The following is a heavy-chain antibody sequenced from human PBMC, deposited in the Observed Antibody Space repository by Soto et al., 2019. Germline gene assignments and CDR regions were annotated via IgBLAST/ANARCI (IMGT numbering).Heavy chain of an antibody. V-gene: IGHV3-64D*08. CDR2: ISSDGGTT. D-gene: IGHD3-3*01. CDR3: FYDFWSGYSDFDF. J-gene: IGHJ4*02. CDR1: GFTFRNYA. Sequence: GGALRLSCSASGFTFRNYAMHWVRQAPGKGLEYISHISSDGGTTSYVDSVKGRFTISRDNFKNTLYLQMNSLRAEDTAVYYCFYDFWSGYSDFDFWGKGTLVTVSS.